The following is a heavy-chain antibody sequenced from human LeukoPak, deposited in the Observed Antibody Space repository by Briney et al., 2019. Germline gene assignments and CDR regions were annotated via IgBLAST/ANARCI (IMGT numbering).Heavy chain of an antibody. J-gene: IGHJ4*02. D-gene: IGHD3-3*01. CDR3: ARSARLMKGVVEVTALDD. Sequence: GGSLRLSCAASGFTLSTSSMHWVRQAPGKGLEYVSAISSNGGSTYYANSVKGRFTIARDNDKNSVYLEMNSLRADDTAVYYCARSARLMKGVVEVTALDDWGQGTLVTVSS. CDR2: ISSNGGST. V-gene: IGHV3-64*01. CDR1: GFTLSTSS.